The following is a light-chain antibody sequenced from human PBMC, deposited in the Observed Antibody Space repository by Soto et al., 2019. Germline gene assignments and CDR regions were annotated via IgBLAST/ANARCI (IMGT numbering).Light chain of an antibody. J-gene: IGKJ3*01. CDR2: DAS. Sequence: EIVFTQSPATLSLSTGERATLSCRASQSVRNYLAWYQQKPRQAPRLLIYDASYRATGIPARFSGRGSGTDFTLTISSIQPEDFAVYYCKQRNDWHLAFGTGTKLDIK. V-gene: IGKV3-11*01. CDR1: QSVRNY. CDR3: KQRNDWHLA.